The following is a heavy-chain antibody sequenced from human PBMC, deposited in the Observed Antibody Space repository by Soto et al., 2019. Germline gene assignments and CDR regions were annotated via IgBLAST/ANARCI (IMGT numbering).Heavy chain of an antibody. CDR2: IFTGGST. CDR1: GFTVSSNY. D-gene: IGHD6-19*01. CDR3: ARDRYSSDWLDAFDI. Sequence: EVQLVESGGGLVQPGGSLRLSCAASGFTVSSNYMSWVRQAPGKGLEWVSVIFTGGSTYYADSVKGRFIISRHSSKNTVYLQMNSLRAEDTAVYYCARDRYSSDWLDAFDIWGQGTMVTVSS. V-gene: IGHV3-53*04. J-gene: IGHJ3*02.